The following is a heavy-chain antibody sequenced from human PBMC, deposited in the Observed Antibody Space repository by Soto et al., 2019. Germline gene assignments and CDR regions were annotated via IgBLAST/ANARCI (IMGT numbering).Heavy chain of an antibody. CDR3: ARRSGMTRPFDY. V-gene: IGHV4-59*08. D-gene: IGHD3-10*01. Sequence: QVQLQESGPGLVKPSETLSLTCTVSGGSISSYYWSWIRQPPGKGLEWIGYIYYSGSTNYNPSLKSRVTISVDTSKNQFSLKLSSVTAADTAVYYCARRSGMTRPFDYWGQGTLVTVSS. CDR1: GGSISSYY. CDR2: IYYSGST. J-gene: IGHJ4*02.